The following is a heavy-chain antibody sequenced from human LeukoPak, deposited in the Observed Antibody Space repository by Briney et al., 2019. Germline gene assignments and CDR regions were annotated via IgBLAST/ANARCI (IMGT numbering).Heavy chain of an antibody. CDR1: GGSFSGYY. V-gene: IGHV4-34*01. Sequence: SETLSLTCAVYGGSFSGYYWICIRQPPGKGLEWIGEINHSGSTNYNPSLKSRVTISVDTSKNQFSLKLSSVTAADTAVYYCARGGTYSSGWYNWFDPSCEGTLVTVSS. CDR3: ARGGTYSSGWYNWFDP. CDR2: INHSGST. D-gene: IGHD3-22*01. J-gene: IGHJ5*02.